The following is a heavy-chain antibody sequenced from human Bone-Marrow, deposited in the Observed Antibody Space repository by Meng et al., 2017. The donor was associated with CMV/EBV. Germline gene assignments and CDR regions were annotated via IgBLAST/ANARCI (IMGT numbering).Heavy chain of an antibody. J-gene: IGHJ6*01. CDR3: AKGRKVAYYYFWSGLYAMDV. D-gene: IGHD3-3*01. Sequence: GESLKISCAASGFTFDGYTMHWVRQAPGKGLEWVSLISWDGGSTYYADSVKGRFTISRDNSKNSLYLQMNRLRTEDTAVDYCAKGRKVAYYYFWSGLYAMDVWGQGTRVTVSS. CDR1: GFTFDGYT. V-gene: IGHV3-43*01. CDR2: ISWDGGST.